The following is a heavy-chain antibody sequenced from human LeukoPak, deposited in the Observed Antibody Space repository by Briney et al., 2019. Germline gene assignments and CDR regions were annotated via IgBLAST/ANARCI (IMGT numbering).Heavy chain of an antibody. CDR3: ARDHGIVATSGYYFDY. J-gene: IGHJ4*02. CDR2: ISAYNGNT. V-gene: IGHV1-18*01. D-gene: IGHD5-12*01. CDR1: GYTFTSYG. Sequence: ASVKVSCKASGYTFTSYGISWVRQAPGQGLEWMGWISAYNGNTNYAQKLQGRVTMTTDTSTSTTYMELRSLRSDDTAVYYCARDHGIVATSGYYFDYWGQGTLVAVSS.